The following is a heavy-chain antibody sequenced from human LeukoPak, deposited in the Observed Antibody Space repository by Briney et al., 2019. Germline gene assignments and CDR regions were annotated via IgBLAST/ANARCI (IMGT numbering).Heavy chain of an antibody. CDR2: INAGNGNT. D-gene: IGHD4-23*01. CDR1: GYTFTSYA. V-gene: IGHV1-3*01. Sequence: ASVKVSCKASGYTFTSYAMHWVRQAPGQRLEWMGWINAGNGNTKYSQKFQGRVTMTRDTSTSTVYMELSSLRSEDTAVHYCTRADFGGKSDYYFHGLDVWGQGTTVTVSS. CDR3: TRADFGGKSDYYFHGLDV. J-gene: IGHJ6*02.